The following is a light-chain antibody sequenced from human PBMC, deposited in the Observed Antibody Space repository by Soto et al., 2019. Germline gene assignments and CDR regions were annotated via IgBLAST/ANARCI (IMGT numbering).Light chain of an antibody. CDR3: QQYNNWTLT. Sequence: EIVMTQSPATLSVSPGERATLSCRASQSVSSNLAWYQQKPGQAPRLLIYGASIRATGIPARFSGSGSGTAITLNISSLQSEDFEVYYCQQYNNWTLTFGGGTKVEIK. V-gene: IGKV3-15*01. CDR1: QSVSSN. J-gene: IGKJ4*01. CDR2: GAS.